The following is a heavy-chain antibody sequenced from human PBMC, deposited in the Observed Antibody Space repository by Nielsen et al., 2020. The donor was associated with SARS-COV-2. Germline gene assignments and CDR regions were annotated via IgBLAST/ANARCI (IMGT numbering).Heavy chain of an antibody. J-gene: IGHJ3*02. CDR3: AKDFGLLWFGELFGGDAFDI. Sequence: GESLKISCAASGFTFSSYGMHWVRQAPGKGLEWVAVISYDGSNKYYADSVKGRFTIPRDNSKNTLYLQMNSLRAEDTAVYYCAKDFGLLWFGELFGGDAFDIWGQGTMVTVSS. CDR2: ISYDGSNK. D-gene: IGHD3-10*01. V-gene: IGHV3-30*18. CDR1: GFTFSSYG.